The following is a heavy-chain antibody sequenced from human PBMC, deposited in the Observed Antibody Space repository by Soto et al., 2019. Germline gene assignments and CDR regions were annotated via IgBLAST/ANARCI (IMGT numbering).Heavy chain of an antibody. Sequence: PGGSLRLSCAASGFTFSDYYMSWIRQAPGKGLEWVSYISSSDTIISYADSVKGRFTISRDNAKNSLYLQMNSLRAEDTAVYYCARDLGYYDSSGYFDYWGQGTLVPVSS. CDR1: GFTFSDYY. CDR2: ISSSDTII. CDR3: ARDLGYYDSSGYFDY. V-gene: IGHV3-11*01. J-gene: IGHJ4*02. D-gene: IGHD3-22*01.